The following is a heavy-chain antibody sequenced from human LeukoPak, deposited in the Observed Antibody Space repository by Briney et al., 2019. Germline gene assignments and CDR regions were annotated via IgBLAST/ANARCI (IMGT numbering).Heavy chain of an antibody. CDR2: ISAYNGNT. CDR3: ARSSSTSSYRNPGRMYYYYGMDV. V-gene: IGHV1-18*01. D-gene: IGHD2-2*01. CDR1: GYTFTSYG. Sequence: GASVKVSCKASGYTFTSYGISWVRQAPGQGLEWMGWISAYNGNTNYARKLQGRVTMTTDTSTSTAYMELRSLRSDDTAVYYCARSSSTSSYRNPGRMYYYYGMDVWGQGTTVTVSS. J-gene: IGHJ6*02.